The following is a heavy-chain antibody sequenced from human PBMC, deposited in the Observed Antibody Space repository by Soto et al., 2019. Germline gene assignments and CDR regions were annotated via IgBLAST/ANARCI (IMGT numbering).Heavy chain of an antibody. V-gene: IGHV3-48*02. CDR3: VRKGERGYDMDV. Sequence: VRQAPGKGLEWVSYINLFSSTIYYAESVKGRFSITRDHAKNSLFLQMNSLRDEDTAFYYCVRKGERGYDMDVWGQGTTVTVSS. CDR2: INLFSSTI. D-gene: IGHD3-16*01. J-gene: IGHJ6*02.